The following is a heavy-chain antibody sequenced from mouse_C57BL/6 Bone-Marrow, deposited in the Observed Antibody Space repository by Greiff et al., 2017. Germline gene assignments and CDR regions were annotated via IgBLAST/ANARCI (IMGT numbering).Heavy chain of an antibody. Sequence: EAQLQQSGTVLARPGASVKMSCKTSGYTFTSYWMHWVKQRPGQGLEWIGAIYPGNSDTSYNQKFKGKAKLTAVTSASTAYMELSSLTNEDSAVYYCTGAYYYGSSYRAWFAYWGQGTLVTVSA. CDR3: TGAYYYGSSYRAWFAY. CDR2: IYPGNSDT. CDR1: GYTFTSYW. V-gene: IGHV1-5*01. D-gene: IGHD1-1*01. J-gene: IGHJ3*01.